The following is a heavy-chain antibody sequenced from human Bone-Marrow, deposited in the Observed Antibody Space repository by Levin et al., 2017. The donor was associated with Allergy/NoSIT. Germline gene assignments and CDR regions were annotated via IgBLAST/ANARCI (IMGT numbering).Heavy chain of an antibody. CDR1: GGSVSSGSYY. CDR3: AREVYYGSAGGFDP. V-gene: IGHV4-61*01. CDR2: IYYSGST. D-gene: IGHD3-10*01. J-gene: IGHJ5*02. Sequence: SETLSLTCTVSGGSVSSGSYYWSWIRQPPGKGLEWIGYIYYSGSTNYNPSLKSRVTISVDTSKNQFSLKLSSVTAADTAVYYCAREVYYGSAGGFDPWGQGTLVTVSS.